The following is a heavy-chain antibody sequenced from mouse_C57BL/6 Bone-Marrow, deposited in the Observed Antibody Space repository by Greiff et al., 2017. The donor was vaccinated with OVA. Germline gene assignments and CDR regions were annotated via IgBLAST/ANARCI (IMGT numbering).Heavy chain of an antibody. V-gene: IGHV1-52*01. J-gene: IGHJ1*03. CDR3: ARYGTTVVATRYFDV. CDR1: GYTFTSYW. CDR2: IDPSDSET. D-gene: IGHD1-1*01. Sequence: QVQLKQPGAELVRPGSSVKLSCKASGYTFTSYWMHWVKQRPIQGLEWIGNIDPSDSETHYNQKFKDKATLTVDKSSSTAYMQLSSLTSEDSAVYYCARYGTTVVATRYFDVWGTGTTVTVSS.